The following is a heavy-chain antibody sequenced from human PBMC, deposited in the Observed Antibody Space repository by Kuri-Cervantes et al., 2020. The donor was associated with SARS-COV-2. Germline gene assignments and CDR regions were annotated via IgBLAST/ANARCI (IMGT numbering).Heavy chain of an antibody. CDR2: TYHSGST. CDR3: ARVDSGSGSWEGMDV. D-gene: IGHD3-10*01. J-gene: IGHJ6*02. CDR1: CYSISSGYY. Sequence: SDTLSLTSAVSCYSISSGYYWGWIRQPTGKGLEWIGSTYHSGSTYYNPSLKSRVTISVDTSKNQFPLKLSSVTAADTAVYYCARVDSGSGSWEGMDVWGQGTTVTVSS. V-gene: IGHV4-38-2*01.